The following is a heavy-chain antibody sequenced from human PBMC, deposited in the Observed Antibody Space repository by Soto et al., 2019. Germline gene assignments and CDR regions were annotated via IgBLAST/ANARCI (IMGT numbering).Heavy chain of an antibody. Sequence: AGSLRLSCTASGFAFRSHAMQWVREAPGKGLEWVAVISSDGTTTYVANSLTGRFTTSRDNFANTMSLQTTNLRPEDSALYYCARSSVHIAAADSLDFWGQGTLVTVSS. CDR2: ISSDGTTT. D-gene: IGHD6-25*01. V-gene: IGHV3-30*14. J-gene: IGHJ4*02. CDR1: GFAFRSHA. CDR3: ARSSVHIAAADSLDF.